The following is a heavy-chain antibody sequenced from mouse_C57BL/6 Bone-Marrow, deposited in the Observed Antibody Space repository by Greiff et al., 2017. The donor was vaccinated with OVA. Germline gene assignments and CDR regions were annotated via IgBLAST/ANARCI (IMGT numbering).Heavy chain of an antibody. Sequence: EVKLMESGPGMVKPSQSLSLTCTVTGYSITSGYDWHWIRHFPGNKLEWMGYISYSGSTNYNPSLKSRISITHDTSKNHFFLKLNSVTTEDTATYYCAREVDGSPWFAYWGQGTLVTVSA. D-gene: IGHD2-3*01. J-gene: IGHJ3*01. CDR1: GYSITSGYD. V-gene: IGHV3-1*01. CDR3: AREVDGSPWFAY. CDR2: ISYSGST.